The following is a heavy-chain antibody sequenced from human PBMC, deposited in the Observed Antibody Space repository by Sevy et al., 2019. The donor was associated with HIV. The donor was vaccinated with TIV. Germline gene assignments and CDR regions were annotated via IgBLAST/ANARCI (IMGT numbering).Heavy chain of an antibody. D-gene: IGHD3-3*01. Sequence: ASVKVSCKASGYTFTSYDINWVRQATGQGLEWMGWMNPNSGNTGYAQKFQGRVTMTRNTSISTAYMELSSLRSEDTAVYYCARGHVNYYGFWSGYRWPYGMDVWGQGTTVTVSS. V-gene: IGHV1-8*01. CDR3: ARGHVNYYGFWSGYRWPYGMDV. CDR2: MNPNSGNT. CDR1: GYTFTSYD. J-gene: IGHJ6*02.